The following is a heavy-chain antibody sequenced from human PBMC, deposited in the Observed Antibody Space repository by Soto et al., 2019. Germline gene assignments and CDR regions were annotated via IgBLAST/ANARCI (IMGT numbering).Heavy chain of an antibody. CDR3: TRTHGELRGSGSNEY. CDR2: ISNYNGNT. CDR1: GYTFTAYG. J-gene: IGHJ4*02. D-gene: IGHD3-10*01. V-gene: IGHV1-18*01. Sequence: QVQLVQSGTEMKKPGASVKVSCKASGYTFTAYGINWVRQAPGQGLEWMGWISNYNGNTNYAQRFQGRVTMTTDTPTTTAYMELRSLRSDDTAVYYCTRTHGELRGSGSNEYWGQGTLVTVSS.